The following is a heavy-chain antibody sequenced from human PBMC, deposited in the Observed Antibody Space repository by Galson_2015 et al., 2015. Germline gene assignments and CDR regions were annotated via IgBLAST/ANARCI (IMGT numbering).Heavy chain of an antibody. CDR2: IKQDGSEK. J-gene: IGHJ5*02. CDR3: ARDLWAEPIAAAGRNWFDP. V-gene: IGHV3-7*01. D-gene: IGHD6-13*01. CDR1: GFTFSSYW. Sequence: SLRLSCAASGFTFSSYWMSWVRQAPGKGLEWVANIKQDGSEKYYVDSVKGRFTISRDNAKNSLYLQMNSLRAEDTAVYYCARDLWAEPIAAAGRNWFDPWGQGTLVTVSS.